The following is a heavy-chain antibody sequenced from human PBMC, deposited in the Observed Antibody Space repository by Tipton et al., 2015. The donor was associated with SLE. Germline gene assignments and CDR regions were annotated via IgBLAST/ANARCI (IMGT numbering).Heavy chain of an antibody. CDR2: IWYDGSNK. CDR1: GFFFGDYA. J-gene: IGHJ4*02. D-gene: IGHD6-25*01. CDR3: AKGAGYYFDT. V-gene: IGHV3-33*06. Sequence: SLRLSCAASGFFFGDYAMHWVRQAPGKGLEWVAVIWYDGSNKYYADSVKGRFTISRDNSKNTLYLQMNSLRAEDTAVYYCAKGAGYYFDTWGQGILVTVSS.